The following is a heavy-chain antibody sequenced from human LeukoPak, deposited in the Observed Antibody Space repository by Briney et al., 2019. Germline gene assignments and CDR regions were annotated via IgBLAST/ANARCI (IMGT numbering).Heavy chain of an antibody. CDR2: ISGSGGTT. CDR3: AKNEGGYSYGLFDY. D-gene: IGHD5-18*01. J-gene: IGHJ4*02. V-gene: IGHV3-23*01. CDR1: GFSFNNYP. Sequence: GSLRLSCAASGFSFNNYPMSWVRQAPGKGLEWVSGISGSGGTTNYADSVKGRFTISRDNPKNTLYLQMNSLRVEDTAVYYCAKNEGGYSYGLFDYWGQGTLVTVSS.